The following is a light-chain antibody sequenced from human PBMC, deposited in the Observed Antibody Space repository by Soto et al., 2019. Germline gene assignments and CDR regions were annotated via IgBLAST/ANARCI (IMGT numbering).Light chain of an antibody. CDR2: AAA. CDR3: QQSYSPPPT. Sequence: DIQMTQSPSSLSASVGDRVTLTCRASQSISSYFKWYQQKPGKAPTLLIYAAATLQSGVPSRFSGRGSGTYFTLTISRLPPDYCATYYCQQSYSPPPTFGGGTKVEIK. J-gene: IGKJ4*01. CDR1: QSISSY. V-gene: IGKV1-39*01.